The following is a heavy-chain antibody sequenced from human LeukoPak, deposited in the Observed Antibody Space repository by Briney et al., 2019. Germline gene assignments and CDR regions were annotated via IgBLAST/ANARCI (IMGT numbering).Heavy chain of an antibody. CDR1: GSTFSSYS. J-gene: IGHJ4*02. Sequence: GGSLRLSCAASGSTFSSYSMNWVRQAPGKGLEWVSSISSSSTYIYYADSVKGRFTISRDDAKHSLYLQMDSLRAEDTAVYYCARKLRATVTAYFSDFDYWGQGTLVTVSS. CDR2: ISSSSTYI. CDR3: ARKLRATVTAYFSDFDY. D-gene: IGHD2-21*02. V-gene: IGHV3-21*01.